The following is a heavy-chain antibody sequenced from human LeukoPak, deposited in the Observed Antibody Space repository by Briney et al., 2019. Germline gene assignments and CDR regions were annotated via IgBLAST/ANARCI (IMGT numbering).Heavy chain of an antibody. D-gene: IGHD2-2*01. CDR2: INHSGST. CDR1: GGSFSGYY. J-gene: IGHJ4*02. Sequence: PSETLSLTCAVYGGSFSGYYWSWIRQPPGKGLEWIGGINHSGSTNYNPSLKSRVTISVDTSKNQFSLKLSSVTAADTAVYYCAREGCSSTSCPGAAFDYWGQGTLVTVSS. CDR3: AREGCSSTSCPGAAFDY. V-gene: IGHV4-34*01.